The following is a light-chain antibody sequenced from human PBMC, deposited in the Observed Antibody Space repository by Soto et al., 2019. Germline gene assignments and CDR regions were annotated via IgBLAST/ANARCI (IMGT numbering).Light chain of an antibody. CDR2: KAS. CDR1: ESIDSW. V-gene: IGKV1-5*03. CDR3: QHYSTYPYI. Sequence: IQMTQSPSTLSASVGDRVSLTCRASESIDSWLAWHQQKPGRAPKLLISKASSLESGVPSRFSGSGFGTEFTLTISSLQPDDFATYYCQHYSTYPYIFGQGTKVDI. J-gene: IGKJ2*01.